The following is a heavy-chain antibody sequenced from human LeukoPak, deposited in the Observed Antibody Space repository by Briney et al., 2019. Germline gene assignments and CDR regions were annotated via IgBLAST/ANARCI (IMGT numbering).Heavy chain of an antibody. J-gene: IGHJ4*02. V-gene: IGHV3-23*01. Sequence: GGSLRLSCAASGFTFSTYAMSWVRQAPGKGLEWVSAISGSGGSTYYADSVKGRFTISRDNSKNTLYLQMNSLRAEDTAIYYCAKGGSPSCYSSSGYWGQGTLVTVSS. CDR2: ISGSGGST. CDR3: AKGGSPSCYSSSGY. D-gene: IGHD2-2*01. CDR1: GFTFSTYA.